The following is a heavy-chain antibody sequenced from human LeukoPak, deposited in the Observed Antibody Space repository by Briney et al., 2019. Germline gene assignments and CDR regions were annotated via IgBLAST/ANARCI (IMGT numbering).Heavy chain of an antibody. V-gene: IGHV3-48*03. Sequence: PGGSLRLSCAASGFTFSSYEMNWVRQAPGKGLEWVSYISSSGSTIYYADSVKGRFTISRDNAKNSLYLQMNSLRAEDTAVYYCASETRTTYYYYGMDVWGQGTTVTVSS. D-gene: IGHD4-11*01. CDR3: ASETRTTYYYYGMDV. CDR1: GFTFSSYE. CDR2: ISSSGSTI. J-gene: IGHJ6*02.